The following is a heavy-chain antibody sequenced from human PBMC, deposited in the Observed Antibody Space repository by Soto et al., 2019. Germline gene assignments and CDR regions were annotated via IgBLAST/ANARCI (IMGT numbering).Heavy chain of an antibody. D-gene: IGHD1-26*01. CDR3: VRAPGRDGPMDY. V-gene: IGHV3-33*01. J-gene: IGHJ4*02. CDR2: IWHDGKNK. Sequence: QVQVVESGGGVVQPGRSLRLSCVASGFSFSNFGMHWVRQAPGKGLEWVAVIWHDGKNKDYADSAKGRFTISRDNSKNTLYLQMDSLRADATAVYYCVRAPGRDGPMDYWGQGTLVTVSS. CDR1: GFSFSNFG.